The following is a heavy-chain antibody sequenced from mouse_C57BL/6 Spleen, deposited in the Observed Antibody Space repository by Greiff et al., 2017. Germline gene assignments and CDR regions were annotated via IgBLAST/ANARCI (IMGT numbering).Heavy chain of an antibody. J-gene: IGHJ4*01. CDR2: INPNNGGT. CDR3: TREGLRYDAMDY. V-gene: IGHV1-26*01. Sequence: EVQLQQSGPELVKPGASVKISCKASGYTFTDYYMNWVKQSHGKSLEWIGDINPNNGGTSYNQKFKGKATLTVDKSSSTAYMELRRLTSEDSAVYYCTREGLRYDAMDYWGQGTSVTVSS. D-gene: IGHD2-2*01. CDR1: GYTFTDYY.